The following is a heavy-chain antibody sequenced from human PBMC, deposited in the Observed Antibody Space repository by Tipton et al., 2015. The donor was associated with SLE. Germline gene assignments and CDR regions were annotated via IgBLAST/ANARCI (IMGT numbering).Heavy chain of an antibody. CDR2: MFDTGST. V-gene: IGHV4-61*08. Sequence: TLSLTCTVSGDSIPSDAYHWTWIRQPPGRRLEWIAYMFDTGSTKYNPSLQSRVTISLDTSKNQFSLNLRSVTAADTAVYYCARGPALYYGLDVWGQGTTVTVSS. J-gene: IGHJ6*02. D-gene: IGHD6-25*01. CDR1: GDSIPSDAYH. CDR3: ARGPALYYGLDV.